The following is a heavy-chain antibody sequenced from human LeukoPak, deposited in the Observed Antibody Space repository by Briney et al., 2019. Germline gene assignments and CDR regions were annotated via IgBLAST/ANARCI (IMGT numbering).Heavy chain of an antibody. J-gene: IGHJ6*02. CDR1: GGSISSYY. V-gene: IGHV4-59*08. D-gene: IGHD1-26*01. CDR2: IYYSGST. Sequence: ASETLSLTCTVSGGSISSYYWSWIRQPPGKGLEWIGYIYYSGSTNYNPSLKSRVTISVDTSKNQFSLKLSSVTAADTAVYYCARLLGSYYFSAHYYGMGVWGQGTTVTVSS. CDR3: ARLLGSYYFSAHYYGMGV.